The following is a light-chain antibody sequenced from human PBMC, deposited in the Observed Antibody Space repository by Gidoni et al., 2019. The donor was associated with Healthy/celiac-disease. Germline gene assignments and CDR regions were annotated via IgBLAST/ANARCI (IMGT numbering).Light chain of an antibody. J-gene: IGKJ2*04. Sequence: DIQMTQSPSSLSASVGDRVTITCRASQSISSYLNWYQQKPGKAPKLLIYAASSLQSGVPSRVSGSGSGTDFTLTISSLQPEDVATYYCQQSYSTSCSFGQGTKLEIK. V-gene: IGKV1-39*01. CDR3: QQSYSTSCS. CDR1: QSISSY. CDR2: AAS.